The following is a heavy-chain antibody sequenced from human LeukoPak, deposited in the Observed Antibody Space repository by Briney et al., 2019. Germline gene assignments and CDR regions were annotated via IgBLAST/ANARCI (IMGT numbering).Heavy chain of an antibody. CDR3: ARQSGIVGARVFDY. J-gene: IGHJ4*02. CDR1: GYSISSGYY. CDR2: IYHSGST. D-gene: IGHD1-26*01. Sequence: PSETLSLTCAVSGYSISSGYYWGWIRQPPGKGLEWIGSIYHSGSTYYNPSLKSRVTISVDTSKNQFSLKLSSVTAADTAVYYCARQSGIVGARVFDYWGQGTLVTVSS. V-gene: IGHV4-38-2*01.